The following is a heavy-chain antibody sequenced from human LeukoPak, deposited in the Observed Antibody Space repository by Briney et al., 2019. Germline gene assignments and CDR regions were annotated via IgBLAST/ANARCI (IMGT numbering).Heavy chain of an antibody. Sequence: GGSLRLSCAPSGFTFSTYGMHWVRQAPGKGLEWVAFIRYDGGNKYYADSVKGRFTISRDNSKNTLFLQMNSLRAEDTAVYCCARDRTNTMIVVGYDAFDIWGQGTMVTVSS. CDR2: IRYDGGNK. CDR1: GFTFSTYG. J-gene: IGHJ3*02. D-gene: IGHD3-22*01. CDR3: ARDRTNTMIVVGYDAFDI. V-gene: IGHV3-30*02.